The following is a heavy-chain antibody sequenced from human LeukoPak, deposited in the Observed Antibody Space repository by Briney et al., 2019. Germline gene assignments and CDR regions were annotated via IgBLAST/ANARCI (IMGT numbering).Heavy chain of an antibody. V-gene: IGHV4-61*02. J-gene: IGHJ4*02. D-gene: IGHD3-10*01. Sequence: SETLSLTCTVSGGSISSGSYYWSWIRQPAGKGLEWIGRIYTSGSTNYNPSLKSRVTISVDTSKNQFSLKLSSVTAADTAVYYCARSTVRGVTPDYWGQGTLVTVSS. CDR1: GGSISSGSYY. CDR3: ARSTVRGVTPDY. CDR2: IYTSGST.